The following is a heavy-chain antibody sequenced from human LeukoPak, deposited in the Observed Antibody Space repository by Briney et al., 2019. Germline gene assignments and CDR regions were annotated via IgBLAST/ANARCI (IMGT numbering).Heavy chain of an antibody. D-gene: IGHD3-10*01. V-gene: IGHV1-2*02. CDR1: GYTFTGYY. J-gene: IGHJ5*02. Sequence: GASVKVSCKASGYTFTGYYMHWVRQAPGQGLEWMGWINPNSGGTNYAQKFQGRVTMTRDTSISTAYMELSRLTSDDTAVYYCATGYGSGSYGRFDPWGQGTLVTVSS. CDR3: ATGYGSGSYGRFDP. CDR2: INPNSGGT.